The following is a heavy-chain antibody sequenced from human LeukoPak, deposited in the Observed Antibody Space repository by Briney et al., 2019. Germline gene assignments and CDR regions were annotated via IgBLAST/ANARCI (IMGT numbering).Heavy chain of an antibody. CDR2: IYYSGST. CDR3: ARDRVRGNSNPFFDY. V-gene: IGHV4-31*03. Sequence: PSETLSLTCTVSGGSISSGGYYWSWIRQHPGKGLEWIGYIYYSGSTYYNPSLKSRVTKSVDTSKNQFSLKLSSVTAADTAVYYCARDRVRGNSNPFFDYWGQGTLVTVSS. CDR1: GGSISSGGYY. D-gene: IGHD4-11*01. J-gene: IGHJ4*02.